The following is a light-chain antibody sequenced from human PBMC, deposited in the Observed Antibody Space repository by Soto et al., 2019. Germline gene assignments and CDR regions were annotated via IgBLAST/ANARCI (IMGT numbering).Light chain of an antibody. Sequence: DIQMIQSPSTLSASVGDRVTITSRASQRVSSWLAWYQQKLGRAPKLLIYKASSLASGVPSRFSGSGSGTEFTLTISSLQPDDSATYYCQQYNSYFFSFGPGTKVDIK. CDR3: QQYNSYFFS. CDR2: KAS. J-gene: IGKJ3*01. V-gene: IGKV1-5*03. CDR1: QRVSSW.